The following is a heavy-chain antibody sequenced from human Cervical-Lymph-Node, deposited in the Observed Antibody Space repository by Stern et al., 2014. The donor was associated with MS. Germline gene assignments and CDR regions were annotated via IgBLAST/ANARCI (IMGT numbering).Heavy chain of an antibody. Sequence: VHLVESGGAVVQPGRSLRLSCAASGFTFSSYGMHWVRQAPGKGLEWVTGISYDGNHKYYAASVKGRFTISRDNSKNTLHLQMNSVTPDDTAIYYCARDYEDTSMLFDHWGQGTLVTVSS. CDR2: ISYDGNHK. V-gene: IGHV3-30*03. D-gene: IGHD2-8*01. CDR3: ARDYEDTSMLFDH. CDR1: GFTFSSYG. J-gene: IGHJ4*02.